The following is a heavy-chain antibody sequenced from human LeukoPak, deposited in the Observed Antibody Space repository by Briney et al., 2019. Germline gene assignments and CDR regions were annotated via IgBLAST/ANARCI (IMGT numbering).Heavy chain of an antibody. CDR1: GGSISSYY. CDR3: ARIRFGEFFNWFDP. D-gene: IGHD3-10*01. CDR2: IYYSGNSNSVPSLT. V-gene: IGHV4-59*01. Sequence: SETLSLTCTVSGGSISSYYWSWIRQPPGKGLEWIGYIYYSGNSNSVPSLTNYNPSLKSRVTISVDTSKNQFFLRLSSVTAADTAVYYCARIRFGEFFNWFDPWGQGTLATVSS. J-gene: IGHJ5*02.